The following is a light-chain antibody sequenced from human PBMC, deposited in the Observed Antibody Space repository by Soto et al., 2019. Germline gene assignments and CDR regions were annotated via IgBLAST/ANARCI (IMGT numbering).Light chain of an antibody. CDR2: KAS. CDR1: QIISSW. V-gene: IGKV1-5*03. J-gene: IGKJ5*01. Sequence: DIQITQSPSTLSSSVGDRVTITCLSSQIISSWLAWYQQKPGKAPKLLIYKASSLESGVPSRFSGSGSGTEFTLTISSLQPDDFATYFCQQYNSYPYTFGQGTRLEIK. CDR3: QQYNSYPYT.